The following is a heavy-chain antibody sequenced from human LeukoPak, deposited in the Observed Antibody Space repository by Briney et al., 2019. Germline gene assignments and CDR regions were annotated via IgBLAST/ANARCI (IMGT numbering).Heavy chain of an antibody. J-gene: IGHJ3*02. CDR2: IKSKTDGGTT. Sequence: RGGSLRLSCAASGFTFSNAWMNWVRQAPGKGLEWVGRIKSKTDGGTTDYAAPVKGRFTISRDDSKNTLYLQMNSLKTEDTAVYYCTTDILPGYCSGGSCYVGGDDAFDIWGQGTMVTVSS. D-gene: IGHD2-15*01. CDR3: TTDILPGYCSGGSCYVGGDDAFDI. CDR1: GFTFSNAW. V-gene: IGHV3-15*07.